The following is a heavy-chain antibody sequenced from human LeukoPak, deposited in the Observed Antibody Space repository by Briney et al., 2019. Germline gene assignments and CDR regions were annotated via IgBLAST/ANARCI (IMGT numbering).Heavy chain of an antibody. Sequence: GGSLRLSSAASGFTFSSYGMHWVRQAPGKGLEWVAVISYDGSNKYHADSVKGRFTISRDNSKNTLYLQMNSLRAEDTAVYYCAKDVPYGSGSYLDPWGQGTLVTVSS. CDR2: ISYDGSNK. V-gene: IGHV3-30*18. CDR1: GFTFSSYG. J-gene: IGHJ5*02. D-gene: IGHD3-10*01. CDR3: AKDVPYGSGSYLDP.